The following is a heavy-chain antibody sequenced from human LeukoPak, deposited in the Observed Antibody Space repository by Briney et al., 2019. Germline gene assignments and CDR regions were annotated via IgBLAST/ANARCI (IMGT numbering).Heavy chain of an antibody. Sequence: PSETLSLTCTVSGGSISSGSYYWSWIRQPAGKGLEWIGRIYTSGSTNYNPSLKSRVTISVDTSKNQFSLKLSSVTAADTAVYYCARERDGGAMTYRGQGTLVTVSS. CDR1: GGSISSGSYY. D-gene: IGHD3-16*01. J-gene: IGHJ4*02. CDR3: ARERDGGAMTY. CDR2: IYTSGST. V-gene: IGHV4-61*02.